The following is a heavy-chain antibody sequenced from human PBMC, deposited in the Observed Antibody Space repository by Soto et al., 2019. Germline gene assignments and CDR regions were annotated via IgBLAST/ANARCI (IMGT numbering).Heavy chain of an antibody. V-gene: IGHV4-39*01. CDR2: IFNGEDT. J-gene: IGHJ2*01. CDR1: GGSVISSSVY. CDR3: ARPSLQGTGTSVGGYFDL. D-gene: IGHD1-7*01. Sequence: QLQLQGSGPGLVKPSETLSLTCTVSGGSVISSSVYWGWIRQPPGKGLEWVGNIFNGEDTYYNPSLKSRVTISIDPSKNLFSLKLRSVTASDTAVYYCARPSLQGTGTSVGGYFDLWGRGTLATVSS.